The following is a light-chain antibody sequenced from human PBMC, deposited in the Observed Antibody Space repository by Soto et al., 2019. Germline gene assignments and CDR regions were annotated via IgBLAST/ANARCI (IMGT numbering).Light chain of an antibody. CDR3: QQYYDYPRT. J-gene: IGKJ1*01. Sequence: AIRMTQSPSSFSASPGDRVTVTCRASQGISTFLAWYQQRPGKAPKFLMHAASTLHTGVPPRFSGSGSGTNFTLTINGLQSEDFATYYCQQYYDYPRTFGQGTKVEI. V-gene: IGKV1-8*01. CDR1: QGISTF. CDR2: AAS.